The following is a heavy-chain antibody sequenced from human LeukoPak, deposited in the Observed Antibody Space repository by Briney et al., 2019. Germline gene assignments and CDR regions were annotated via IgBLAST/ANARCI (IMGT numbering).Heavy chain of an antibody. Sequence: GGSLRLSCAASGFTFSCYAMHWVRQAPGKGLEWVAVISYDGSNKYYADSVKGRFTISRDNSKNTLYLQMNSLRAEDTAVYYCARNTYYYDSSGYLLDYWGQGTLVTVSS. J-gene: IGHJ4*02. V-gene: IGHV3-30-3*01. D-gene: IGHD3-22*01. CDR2: ISYDGSNK. CDR1: GFTFSCYA. CDR3: ARNTYYYDSSGYLLDY.